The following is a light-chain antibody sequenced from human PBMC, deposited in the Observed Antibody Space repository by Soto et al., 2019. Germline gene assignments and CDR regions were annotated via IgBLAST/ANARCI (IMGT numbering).Light chain of an antibody. CDR1: SSNIGAGYA. CDR2: LNN. V-gene: IGLV1-40*01. Sequence: SFLTQPPSVSGAPGQRVTISCTGSSSNIGAGYAVHWYQQLPVAVPRLVIYLNNNRPSGVPDRISGSKSGTSASLAITGLQAEDEADYYWQSYDISLSGYGYATGTEGTV. CDR3: QSYDISLSGYG. J-gene: IGLJ1*01.